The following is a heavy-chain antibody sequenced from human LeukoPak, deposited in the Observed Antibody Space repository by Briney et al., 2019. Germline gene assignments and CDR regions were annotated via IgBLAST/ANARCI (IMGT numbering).Heavy chain of an antibody. V-gene: IGHV3-66*01. D-gene: IGHD3-9*01. CDR3: ASPPGDLRYFEYYFDY. CDR2: IYSGGST. Sequence: GGSLRLSCAASGFTFSSYWMTWVRQAPGKGLEWVSVIYSGGSTYYADSVKGRFTISRDNSKNTLYLQMNSLRAEDTAVYYCASPPGDLRYFEYYFDYWGQGTLVTVSS. CDR1: GFTFSSYW. J-gene: IGHJ4*02.